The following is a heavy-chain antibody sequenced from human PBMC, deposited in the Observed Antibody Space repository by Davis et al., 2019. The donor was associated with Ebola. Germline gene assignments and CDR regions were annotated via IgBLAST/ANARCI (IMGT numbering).Heavy chain of an antibody. D-gene: IGHD1-26*01. V-gene: IGHV1-3*01. J-gene: IGHJ4*02. CDR3: ASPGPVGGSYLHY. Sequence: ASVKVSCKASGYTFTSYAMHWVRQAPGQRREWMGWINAGNGNTNYAQKLQGRVTMTRDTSTSTVYMELSSLRSEDTAVDYCASPGPVGGSYLHYWGQGTLVTVSS. CDR1: GYTFTSYA. CDR2: INAGNGNT.